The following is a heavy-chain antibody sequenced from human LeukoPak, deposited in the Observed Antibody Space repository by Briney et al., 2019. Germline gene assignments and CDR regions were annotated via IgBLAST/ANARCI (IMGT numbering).Heavy chain of an antibody. CDR1: GSTFNSYN. CDR2: ITSSSSYK. V-gene: IGHV3-21*01. D-gene: IGHD6-6*01. Sequence: GGSLRLSCTASGSTFNSYNMNWVRQAPGKGLEWVSSITSSSSYKYYADSVRGRFTISRDNAKNSLYLQMNSLRPEDTAVYYCARDWGVTARPGYMDVWGKGTTVTVSS. J-gene: IGHJ6*03. CDR3: ARDWGVTARPGYMDV.